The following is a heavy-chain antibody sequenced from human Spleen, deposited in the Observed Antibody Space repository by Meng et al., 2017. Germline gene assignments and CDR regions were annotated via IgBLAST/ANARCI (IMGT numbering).Heavy chain of an antibody. V-gene: IGHV4-4*02. Sequence: QVQLQESGPGLVKPSETLSLTCAVSGGSISSDTWWSWVRQPPGKGLEWIGEIYHTGSTNYNPSLKSRVTMSVDKSNNQFSLKLSSVIAADTAVYYCVYFWSGYFTSGQGTLVTVSS. CDR2: IYHTGST. D-gene: IGHD3-3*01. J-gene: IGHJ5*02. CDR3: VYFWSGYFT. CDR1: GGSISSDTW.